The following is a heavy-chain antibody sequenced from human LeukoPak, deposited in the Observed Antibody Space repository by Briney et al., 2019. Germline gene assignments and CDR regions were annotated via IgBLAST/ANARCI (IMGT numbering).Heavy chain of an antibody. CDR2: ISSDGSSN. Sequence: PGGSLRLSCAASGFTFNSDNMHWVRQAPGKGLELVAVISSDGSSNCYADSVKVRFTISRDNSRNTLYLQMNSLIAEDTAVYYCAKDRSSTWSFDYWGQGTLVTVSS. D-gene: IGHD6-13*01. CDR1: GFTFNSDN. J-gene: IGHJ4*02. V-gene: IGHV3-30*18. CDR3: AKDRSSTWSFDY.